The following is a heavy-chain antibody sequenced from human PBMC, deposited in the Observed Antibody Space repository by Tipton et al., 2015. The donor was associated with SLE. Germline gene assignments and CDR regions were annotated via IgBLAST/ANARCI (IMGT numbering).Heavy chain of an antibody. CDR3: ARSGSSNFDPPDF. D-gene: IGHD4-11*01. J-gene: IGHJ4*02. Sequence: TLSLTCKVSGGSISSYYWSWIRQTSGERLEWIGYTHTSGSTDYNPSPTSRVTIAVDTSRNQFSLKLTSVTAADTGVYYCARSGSSNFDPPDFWGQGTLATVSS. CDR2: THTSGST. CDR1: GGSISSYY. V-gene: IGHV4-4*08.